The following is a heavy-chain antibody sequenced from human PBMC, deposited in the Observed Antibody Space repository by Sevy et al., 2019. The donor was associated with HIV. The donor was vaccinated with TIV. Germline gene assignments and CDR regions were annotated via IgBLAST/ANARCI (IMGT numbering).Heavy chain of an antibody. D-gene: IGHD3-22*01. CDR2: IYTSGST. V-gene: IGHV4-4*07. CDR1: GGSISSYY. Sequence: SETLSLTCTVSGGSISSYYWSWIRQPAGKGLEWIGRIYTSGSTNYNPSLKSRVTMSVDTSKNQFSLRLSSVTAADTAVYYCARRIVVDPSDAFDIWGQGTMVTVSS. CDR3: ARRIVVDPSDAFDI. J-gene: IGHJ3*02.